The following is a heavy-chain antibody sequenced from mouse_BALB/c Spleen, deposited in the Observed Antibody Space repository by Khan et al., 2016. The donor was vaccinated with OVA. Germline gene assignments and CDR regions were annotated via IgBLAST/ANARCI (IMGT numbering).Heavy chain of an antibody. CDR2: IWAGGST. V-gene: IGHV2-9*02. CDR3: ARAFYYGAWFAY. Sequence: QVQLKQSGPDLVAPSQTLSITCTVSGFSLTSYGVHWVRQPPGKGLEWLGVIWAGGSTNHNSALMSRLSISKDNTKSQVFVTMNSLQTDDTAMYYCARAFYYGAWFAYWGQGTLVTVSA. J-gene: IGHJ3*01. CDR1: GFSLTSYG. D-gene: IGHD1-1*01.